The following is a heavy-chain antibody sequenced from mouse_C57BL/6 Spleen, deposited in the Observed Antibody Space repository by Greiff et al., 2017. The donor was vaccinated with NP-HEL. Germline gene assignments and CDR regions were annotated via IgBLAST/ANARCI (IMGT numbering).Heavy chain of an antibody. CDR1: GYSITSGYD. CDR2: ISYSGST. CDR3: ARGSYWYFDV. J-gene: IGHJ1*03. V-gene: IGHV3-1*01. Sequence: DVKLQESGPGMVKPSQSLSLTCTVTGYSITSGYDWHWIRHFPGNKLEWMGYISYSGSTNYNPSLKSRISITHDTSKNHFFLKLNSVTTEDTATYYCARGSYWYFDVWGTGTTVTVSS.